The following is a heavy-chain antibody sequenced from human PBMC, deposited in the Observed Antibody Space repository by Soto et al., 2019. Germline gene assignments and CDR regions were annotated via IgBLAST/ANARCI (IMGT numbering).Heavy chain of an antibody. CDR1: GFTFSSYG. D-gene: IGHD1-26*01. Sequence: PVGSLRLSCAVSGFTFSSYGMHWVRQAPGKGLEWVAVISYDGSNKYYADSVKGRFTISRDNSKNTLYLQMNSLRAEDTAVYYCAKELTTELRSSAFDIWGQGTMVTVSS. CDR2: ISYDGSNK. J-gene: IGHJ3*02. CDR3: AKELTTELRSSAFDI. V-gene: IGHV3-30*18.